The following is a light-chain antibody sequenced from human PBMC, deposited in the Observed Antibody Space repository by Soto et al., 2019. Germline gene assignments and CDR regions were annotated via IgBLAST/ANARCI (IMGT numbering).Light chain of an antibody. CDR3: QQYGDSSPT. V-gene: IGKV1-5*01. Sequence: DIQMTQSPSTRSASVGDRVTITCRARQSVSIWLAWYQQKPGGAPKLLIYGASSLESGVPSKFSGSGSVTEFTLTIDSLQPDDFATYYCQQYGDSSPTFGQGTKLEIK. CDR1: QSVSIW. CDR2: GAS. J-gene: IGKJ2*01.